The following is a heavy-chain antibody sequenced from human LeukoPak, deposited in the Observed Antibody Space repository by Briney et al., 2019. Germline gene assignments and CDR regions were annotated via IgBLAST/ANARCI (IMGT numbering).Heavy chain of an antibody. J-gene: IGHJ5*02. D-gene: IGHD2-15*01. CDR3: ARDFSGVRRPTPRLANNWFDL. V-gene: IGHV4-4*07. CDR2: IYTSGST. CDR1: GGSISSYY. Sequence: SETLSLTCTVSGGSISSYYWSWIRQPAGKGLEWIGRIYTSGSTNYNPSLKSRVTMSVDTSKNQFSLKLSSVTAADTAVYYCARDFSGVRRPTPRLANNWFDLWGQGTLVTVSS.